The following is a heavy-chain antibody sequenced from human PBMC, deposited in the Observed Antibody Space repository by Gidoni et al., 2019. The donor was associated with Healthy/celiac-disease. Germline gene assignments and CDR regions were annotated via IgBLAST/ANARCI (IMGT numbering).Heavy chain of an antibody. CDR1: GGSISSSSYY. CDR3: ASINLREGVAPIWFGELRERKFDY. D-gene: IGHD3-10*01. V-gene: IGHV4-39*07. Sequence: QLQLQESGPGLVQPSETLSLTCTVSGGSISSSSYYWGWIRQPPGKGLEWSGSIYYSGSTYYNPSLKSRVTISVDTSKNQCSLKLSSVTAADTAVYYCASINLREGVAPIWFGELRERKFDYWGQGTLVTVSS. CDR2: IYYSGST. J-gene: IGHJ4*02.